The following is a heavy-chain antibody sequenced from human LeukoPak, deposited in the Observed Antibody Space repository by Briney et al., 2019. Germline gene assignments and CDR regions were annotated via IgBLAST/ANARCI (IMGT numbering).Heavy chain of an antibody. Sequence: PGGCLRLSCAASAFTFSSYCMSWVRQAPGEGMEWVANIKQDGSEKYYVDSVKGRFTISRDNAKNSLYLQMNSLRAEDTAGYYCARGTIAAAGYYYFDYWGQGTQVTVSS. CDR1: AFTFSSYC. CDR2: IKQDGSEK. J-gene: IGHJ4*02. V-gene: IGHV3-7*04. CDR3: ARGTIAAAGYYYFDY. D-gene: IGHD6-13*01.